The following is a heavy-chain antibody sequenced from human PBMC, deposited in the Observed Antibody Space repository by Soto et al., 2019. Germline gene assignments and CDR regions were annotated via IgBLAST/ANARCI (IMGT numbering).Heavy chain of an antibody. J-gene: IGHJ5*02. CDR1: GGSFSAYY. V-gene: IGHV4-34*01. D-gene: IGHD3-9*01. CDR3: ALHTNDDILTGENWFDP. CDR2: INHSGST. Sequence: SETLSLTCAVYGGSFSAYYWSWIRQPPGKGLEWIGEINHSGSTNCNPSLKSRVTISVDMSKNQFSLKLSSVTAADTAVYYCALHTNDDILTGENWFDPWGQGNLVTVSS.